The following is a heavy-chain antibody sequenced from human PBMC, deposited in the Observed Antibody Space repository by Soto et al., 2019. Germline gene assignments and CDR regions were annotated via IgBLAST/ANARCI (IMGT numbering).Heavy chain of an antibody. D-gene: IGHD1-7*01. CDR1: GFTFSSYE. V-gene: IGHV3-21*01. CDR2: ISSSSSYI. CDR3: ARELQLTGTTNNWFDP. J-gene: IGHJ5*02. Sequence: GGSLRLSCAASGFTFSSYEMNWVRQAPGKGLEWVSSISSSSSYIYYADSVKGRFTISRDNAKNSLYLQMNSLRAEDTAVYYCARELQLTGTTNNWFDPWGQGTLVTVSS.